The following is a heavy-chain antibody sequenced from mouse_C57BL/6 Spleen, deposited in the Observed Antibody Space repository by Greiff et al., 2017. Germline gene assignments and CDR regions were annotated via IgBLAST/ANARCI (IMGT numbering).Heavy chain of an antibody. CDR2: ISSGSSTI. Sequence: EVKLMESGGGLVKPGGSLKLSCAASGFTFSDYGMHWVRQAPEKGLEWVAYISSGSSTIYYADTVKGRFTISRDNAKNTLFLQMTSLRSEDTAMYYCAILPLYYGSGYWGQGTTLTVSS. J-gene: IGHJ2*01. V-gene: IGHV5-17*01. CDR1: GFTFSDYG. D-gene: IGHD1-1*01. CDR3: AILPLYYGSGY.